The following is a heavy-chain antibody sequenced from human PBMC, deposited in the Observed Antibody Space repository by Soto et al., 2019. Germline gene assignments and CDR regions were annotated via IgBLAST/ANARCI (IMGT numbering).Heavy chain of an antibody. J-gene: IGHJ4*02. CDR3: ARDSGSYPYYFDY. CDR2: INSDRSST. V-gene: IGHV3-74*01. CDR1: GFTFSSYW. Sequence: PGGSLRLSCAASGFTFSSYWMHWVRQAPGKGLVWVSRINSDRSSTSYADSVKGRFTISRDNAKNTLYLQMNSLRAEDTAVYYCARDSGSYPYYFDYWGQGTLVTVSS. D-gene: IGHD1-26*01.